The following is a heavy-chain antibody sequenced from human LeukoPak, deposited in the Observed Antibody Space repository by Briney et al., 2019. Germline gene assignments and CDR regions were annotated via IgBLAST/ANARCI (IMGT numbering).Heavy chain of an antibody. CDR1: GGTFSSYA. D-gene: IGHD3-22*01. CDR3: ARGLYYYDSSGYSLGY. CDR2: IIPIFGTA. Sequence: ASVKVSCKASGGTFSSYAISWVRRAPGQGLEWMGGIIPIFGTANYAQKFQGRVTITTDESTSTAYMELSSLRSEDTAVYYCARGLYYYDSSGYSLGYWGQGTLVTVSS. V-gene: IGHV1-69*05. J-gene: IGHJ4*02.